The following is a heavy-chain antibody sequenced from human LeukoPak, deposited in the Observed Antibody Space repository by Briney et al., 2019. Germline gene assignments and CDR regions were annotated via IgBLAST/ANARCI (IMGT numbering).Heavy chain of an antibody. CDR2: INPNSGGT. J-gene: IGHJ5*02. V-gene: IGHV1-2*06. Sequence: ASVKVSCKASGYTFTGYYMHWVRQAPGQGLEWMGRINPNSGGTNYAQKFQGRVTMTRDTSISTAYMELSRLRSDDTAVYYCARKKLDEWYCSGGSCSNWFDPWGQGTLVTVSS. CDR3: ARKKLDEWYCSGGSCSNWFDP. D-gene: IGHD2-15*01. CDR1: GYTFTGYY.